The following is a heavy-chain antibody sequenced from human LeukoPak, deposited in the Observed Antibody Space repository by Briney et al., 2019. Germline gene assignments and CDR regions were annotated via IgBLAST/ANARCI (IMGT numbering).Heavy chain of an antibody. Sequence: GGSLRLSCAASGFTFSSYEMNWVRQAPGKGLEWVSYISSSGSTIDYADSVKGRLTISRDNAENSLSLQMNSLRAEDTAVYYCARDIEAAGLFLDYWGQGTLVTVSS. CDR2: ISSSGSTI. D-gene: IGHD6-13*01. CDR1: GFTFSSYE. CDR3: ARDIEAAGLFLDY. V-gene: IGHV3-48*03. J-gene: IGHJ4*02.